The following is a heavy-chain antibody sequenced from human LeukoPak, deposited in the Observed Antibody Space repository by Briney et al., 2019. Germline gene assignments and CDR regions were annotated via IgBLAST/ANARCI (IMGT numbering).Heavy chain of an antibody. CDR2: MYYSGST. CDR3: ARQILYDRRGFFDY. Sequence: SETLSLTCTVSGGSLSSNIYYWGWIRQPPGKGLEWIASMYYSGSTYYNPSLKSRVTTSVDTSKNQFSLKLSSLTAADTAVYYCARQILYDRRGFFDYWGQGTLVTLSS. D-gene: IGHD3-22*01. CDR1: GGSLSSNIYY. J-gene: IGHJ4*02. V-gene: IGHV4-39*01.